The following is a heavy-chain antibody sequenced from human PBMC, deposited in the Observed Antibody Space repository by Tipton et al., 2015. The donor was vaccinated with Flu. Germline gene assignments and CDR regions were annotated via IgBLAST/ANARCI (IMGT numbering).Heavy chain of an antibody. CDR2: ISSRSSFI. CDR1: GFTFSSYE. V-gene: IGHV3-48*03. CDR3: ARGYADSFGGADY. J-gene: IGHJ4*02. Sequence: SLRLSCLASGFTFSSYEMNWVRQAPGKGLEWVSYISSRSSFIRYVDSVKGRFTISRDNAKNSVYVQMNNLRVEDTAVYYCARGYADSFGGADYWGQGTRVTVSA. D-gene: IGHD4-17*01.